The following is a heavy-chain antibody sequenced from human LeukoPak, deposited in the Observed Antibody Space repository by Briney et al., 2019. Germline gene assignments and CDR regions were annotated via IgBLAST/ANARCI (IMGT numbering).Heavy chain of an antibody. CDR2: LYYSGST. CDR1: GGSITNNNYY. V-gene: IGHV4-39*01. J-gene: IGHJ3*02. D-gene: IGHD5-12*01. Sequence: NPSETLSLTCTVSGGSITNNNYYWDWIRQPPGKGLEWIGDLYYSGSTHYNPSLKSRVTLSVDTSKNQFSLKLNSVTAADTAVYCCARHTRLGYSGYESAFDIWGQGRMVTVSS. CDR3: ARHTRLGYSGYESAFDI.